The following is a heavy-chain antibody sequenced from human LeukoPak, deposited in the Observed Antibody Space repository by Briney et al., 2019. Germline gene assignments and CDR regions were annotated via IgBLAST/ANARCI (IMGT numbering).Heavy chain of an antibody. J-gene: IGHJ3*02. V-gene: IGHV3-11*03. CDR1: GFTFSDYY. CDR3: ASTRCPGASRSSHAFDI. Sequence: PGGSLRLSCAASGFTFSDYYMSWIRQAPGKGLEWVSYISSSSSYTNYADSVKGRFTISRDNAKNSLYLQMNSLRAEDTAIYYCASTRCPGASRSSHAFDIWGQATMVIVSS. CDR2: ISSSSSYT. D-gene: IGHD2-2*01.